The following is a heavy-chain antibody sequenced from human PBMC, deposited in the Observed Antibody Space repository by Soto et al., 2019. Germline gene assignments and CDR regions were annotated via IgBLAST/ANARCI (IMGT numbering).Heavy chain of an antibody. J-gene: IGHJ4*02. Sequence: QVQLQESGPGLVKPSETLSLTCTVSGGSVSSGNYYWSWIRQPPGKGLEWIGYIYYSGSTNYNPSIKSRVTNTVNTSKNQFSMKLSSVTAADTAVFYCASDSSGWYDVSYWGQGTLVTVSS. V-gene: IGHV4-61*01. CDR2: IYYSGST. CDR3: ASDSSGWYDVSY. CDR1: GGSVSSGNYY. D-gene: IGHD6-19*01.